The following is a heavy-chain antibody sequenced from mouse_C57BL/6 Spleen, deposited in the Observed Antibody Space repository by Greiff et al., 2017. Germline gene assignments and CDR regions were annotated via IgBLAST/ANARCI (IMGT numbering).Heavy chain of an antibody. J-gene: IGHJ3*01. Sequence: EVHLVESGGGLVKPGGSLKLSCAASGFTFSSYAMSWVRQTPEKRLEWVATISDGGSYTYYPDNVKGRFTISRDNAKNNLYLQMSHLKSEDTAMYYCARGGAQACFAYWGQGTLVTVSA. CDR3: ARGGAQACFAY. D-gene: IGHD3-2*02. CDR2: ISDGGSYT. V-gene: IGHV5-4*01. CDR1: GFTFSSYA.